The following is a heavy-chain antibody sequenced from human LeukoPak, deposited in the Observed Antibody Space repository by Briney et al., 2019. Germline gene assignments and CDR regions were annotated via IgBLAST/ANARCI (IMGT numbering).Heavy chain of an antibody. J-gene: IGHJ4*02. CDR2: ISGSGGST. Sequence: PGGSLRLSCAASGFTFSSYAMSWVRQAPGKGLEWVSAISGSGGSTYYADSVKGRFTISRDNSKNTLYLQMNSLRAEDTAVYYCAKDATPPVFMITFGGVIDYWGQGTLVTVSS. CDR1: GFTFSSYA. V-gene: IGHV3-23*01. CDR3: AKDATPPVFMITFGGVIDY. D-gene: IGHD3-16*01.